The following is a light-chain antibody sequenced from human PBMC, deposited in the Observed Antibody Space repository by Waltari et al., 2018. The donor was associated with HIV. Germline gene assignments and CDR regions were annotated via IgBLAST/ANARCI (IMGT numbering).Light chain of an antibody. J-gene: IGLJ2*01. CDR1: STDSRFYQY. CDR2: DIN. Sequence: QSALTQPASVSGFLGQSINISCTGISTDSRFYQYVSWYQQYPVTFPSLIIFDINNRPSGVSDHFSGSRSGNSASLTFSGLQSGDEAHYYCASNRLDYTLIFGGGTKLTVL. V-gene: IGLV2-14*03. CDR3: ASNRLDYTLI.